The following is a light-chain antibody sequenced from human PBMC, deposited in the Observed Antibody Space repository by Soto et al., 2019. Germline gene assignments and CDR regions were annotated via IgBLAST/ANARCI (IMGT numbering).Light chain of an antibody. J-gene: IGKJ1*01. CDR1: QSVSTTY. Sequence: EIVLTQSPGTLSLSPGERATLSCRASQSVSTTYLAWYEQKPGQAPRLLIYGASSRATGTPDRFSGSGSGTDFTLTITRVEPEDFAVFYCHQYGSSPWTSGQGTRVEIK. CDR3: HQYGSSPWT. CDR2: GAS. V-gene: IGKV3-20*01.